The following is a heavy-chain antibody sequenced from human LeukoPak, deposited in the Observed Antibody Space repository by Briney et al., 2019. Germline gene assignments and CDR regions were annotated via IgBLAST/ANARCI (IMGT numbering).Heavy chain of an antibody. CDR1: GCTFTSYD. CDR3: ARTGRDGEDFDY. D-gene: IGHD3-10*01. J-gene: IGHJ4*02. CDR2: MNPNSGNT. Sequence: ASVKVSCKASGCTFTSYDINWVRQATGQGLEWMGWMNPNSGNTGYAQKFQGRVTMTRNTSISTAYMELSSLRSEDTAVYYCARTGRDGEDFDYWGQGTLVTVSS. V-gene: IGHV1-8*01.